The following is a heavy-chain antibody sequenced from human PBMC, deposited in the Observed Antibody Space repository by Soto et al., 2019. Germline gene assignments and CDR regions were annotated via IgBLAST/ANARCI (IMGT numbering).Heavy chain of an antibody. J-gene: IGHJ4*02. CDR1: GGSISSGGYS. CDR3: ARAWGGYGSTFGY. D-gene: IGHD3-16*01. Sequence: QLQLQESGSGLVKPSQTLSLTCAVSGGSISSGGYSWSWIRQPPGKGLEWIGYIYHSGSTYYNPSLKSRGTISVDRSKNQFSLKLSSVTAADTAVYYCARAWGGYGSTFGYWGQGTLVTVSS. CDR2: IYHSGST. V-gene: IGHV4-30-2*01.